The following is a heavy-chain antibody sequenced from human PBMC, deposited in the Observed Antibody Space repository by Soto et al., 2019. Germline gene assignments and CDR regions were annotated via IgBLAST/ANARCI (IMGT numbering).Heavy chain of an antibody. D-gene: IGHD3-10*01. V-gene: IGHV1-2*04. CDR1: GYTFTDYY. CDR3: ARGYYGSGEDWFDP. CDR2: INPNSGGT. J-gene: IGHJ5*02. Sequence: ASVKVSCKASGYTFTDYYMHWVRQAPGQGLEWMGWINPNSGGTNYAQKFQGWVTMTRDTSISTAYMELSRLRSDDTAVYYCARGYYGSGEDWFDPWGQGTLVTVSS.